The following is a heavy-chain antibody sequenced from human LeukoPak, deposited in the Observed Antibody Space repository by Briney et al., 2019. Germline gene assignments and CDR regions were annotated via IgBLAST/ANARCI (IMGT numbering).Heavy chain of an antibody. CDR3: ARDLRAAAGTYYGMDV. J-gene: IGHJ6*02. CDR2: IYSGGST. Sequence: GSLRLSCAASGFTFSSYAMHWVRQAPGKGLEWVSVIYSGGSTYYADSVKGRFTISRDNSKNTLYLQMNSLRAEDTAVYYCARDLRAAAGTYYGMDVWGQGTTVTVSS. D-gene: IGHD6-13*01. CDR1: GFTFSSYA. V-gene: IGHV3-66*01.